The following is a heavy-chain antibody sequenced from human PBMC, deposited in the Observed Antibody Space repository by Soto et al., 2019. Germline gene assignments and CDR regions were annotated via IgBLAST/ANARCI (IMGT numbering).Heavy chain of an antibody. V-gene: IGHV4-31*03. D-gene: IGHD3-16*02. CDR2: IYHTGST. Sequence: TLSLPCTVSSVTLSSDSYDWSWIRQPPGKGLEWIGKIYHTGSTYYSPSLKIRFYISLDRSTNQFSFRLSSFTAAYTAVYYCARYRFSGTKWSKFDYWGQGTLGTVSS. CDR1: SVTLSSDSYD. CDR3: ARYRFSGTKWSKFDY. J-gene: IGHJ4*02.